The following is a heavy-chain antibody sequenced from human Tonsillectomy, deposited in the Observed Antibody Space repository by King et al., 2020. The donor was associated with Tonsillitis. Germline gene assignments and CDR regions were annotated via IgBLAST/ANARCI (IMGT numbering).Heavy chain of an antibody. CDR2: INSDGSST. CDR3: AQEGGAKSPKNYGMDV. D-gene: IGHD1-26*01. V-gene: IGHV3-74*01. CDR1: GFTFSSYW. J-gene: IGHJ6*02. Sequence: DVQLVESGGGLVQPGGSLRLSCAASGFTFSSYWMHWVRQAPGKGLVWVSRINSDGSSTSYADSVKGRFTISRDNAKNTLYLQMNSLRAEDTAVYYCAQEGGAKSPKNYGMDVWGQGTTVTVSS.